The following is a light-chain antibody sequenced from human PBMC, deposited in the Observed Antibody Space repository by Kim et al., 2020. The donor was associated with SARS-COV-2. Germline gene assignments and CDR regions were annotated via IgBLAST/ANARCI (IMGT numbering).Light chain of an antibody. V-gene: IGLV4-69*01. CDR2: LNSDGSH. Sequence: QPVLTQSPSASASLGDSVKLTCTLSSGHSDYAVAWHQQQPDKGPRFLMMLNSDGSHNKGDGFPDCFSGSSSGNVRYLTISSLQYEDEGDYYCQTCVTGIQVFGGGTQLTVL. CDR1: SGHSDYA. J-gene: IGLJ3*02. CDR3: QTCVTGIQV.